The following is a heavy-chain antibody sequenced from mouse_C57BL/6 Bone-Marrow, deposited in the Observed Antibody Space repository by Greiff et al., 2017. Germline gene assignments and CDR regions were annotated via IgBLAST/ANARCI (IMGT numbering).Heavy chain of an antibody. CDR2: ILPGSGST. V-gene: IGHV1-9*01. D-gene: IGHD4-1*01. Sequence: VQLQQSGAELMKPGASVKLSCKATGYTFTGYWIEWVKQRPGHGLEWIGEILPGSGSTNYNEKFKGKGTFTADTSSNTAYMQLSSLTTEDSAIYDCAKRGVPNWEYFDYWGQGTTRTVSS. CDR3: AKRGVPNWEYFDY. J-gene: IGHJ2*01. CDR1: GYTFTGYW.